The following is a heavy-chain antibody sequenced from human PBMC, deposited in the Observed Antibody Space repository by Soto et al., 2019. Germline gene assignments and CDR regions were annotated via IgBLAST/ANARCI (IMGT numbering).Heavy chain of an antibody. Sequence: GGSLRLSCAASGFTFSTYWMSWVRQAPGKGLEWVANIKQDGSEKYFVDSVKGRFTISRDNAKNLVYLQMNSLRAEDTAVYYCAREEWFFDYWGQGTLVTVSS. CDR2: IKQDGSEK. CDR1: GFTFSTYW. CDR3: AREEWFFDY. D-gene: IGHD3-3*01. V-gene: IGHV3-7*01. J-gene: IGHJ4*02.